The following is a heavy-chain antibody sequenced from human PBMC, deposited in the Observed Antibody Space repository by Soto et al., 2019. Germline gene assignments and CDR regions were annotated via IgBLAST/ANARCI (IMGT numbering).Heavy chain of an antibody. D-gene: IGHD3-10*01. V-gene: IGHV1-46*03. CDR2: INPSGGST. Sequence: GASVKVSCKASGYTFTSYYMHWVRQAPGQGLEWMGIINPSGGSTSYAQKFQGRVTMTRDTSTSTVYMELSSLRSGDTAVYYCASLNRGTVYYFDYWGQGTLVTVSS. J-gene: IGHJ4*02. CDR3: ASLNRGTVYYFDY. CDR1: GYTFTSYY.